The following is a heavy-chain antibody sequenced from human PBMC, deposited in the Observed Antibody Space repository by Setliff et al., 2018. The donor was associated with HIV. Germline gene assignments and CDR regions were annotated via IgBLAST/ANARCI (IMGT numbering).Heavy chain of an antibody. J-gene: IGHJ3*02. CDR3: ARDTYWHDATGYVKSDLDAFDI. D-gene: IGHD3-3*02. V-gene: IGHV4-39*01. Sequence: KSSETLSLTCAVCGGSISISDYYWAWIRQPPGKGLEWIGSIHYTGDTYYNPSLKSRITISVDTSKNQFSLRLDSVTAADTAVYYCARDTYWHDATGYVKSDLDAFDIWGLGTMVT. CDR1: GGSISISDYY. CDR2: IHYTGDT.